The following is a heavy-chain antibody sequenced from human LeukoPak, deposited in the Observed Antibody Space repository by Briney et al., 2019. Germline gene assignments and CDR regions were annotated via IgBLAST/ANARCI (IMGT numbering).Heavy chain of an antibody. J-gene: IGHJ4*02. D-gene: IGHD6-19*01. Sequence: TSETLSLXCTVSGGSISSYYWSWIRQPAGKGLEWIGRVYSSGSTNYNPSLKSRVTMSVDTSKNQFSLKVTSVTAADTAVYYCARAWQWLPLDSWGQGTQVTVSS. CDR3: ARAWQWLPLDS. V-gene: IGHV4-4*07. CDR2: VYSSGST. CDR1: GGSISSYY.